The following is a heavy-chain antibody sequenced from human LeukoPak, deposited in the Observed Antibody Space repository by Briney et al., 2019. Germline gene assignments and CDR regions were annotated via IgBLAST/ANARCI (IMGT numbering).Heavy chain of an antibody. V-gene: IGHV3-11*01. CDR1: GFTSSDYY. D-gene: IGHD3-10*01. CDR3: ASTLQYYYASGSYPFDY. CDR2: ISSSGSTI. J-gene: IGHJ4*02. Sequence: TGGSLRLSCAGSGFTSSDYYMSWIRQAPGKGLEWVSYISSSGSTIYYADSVKGRFTISGDNAKNSLYLQMNSLRAEDTAMYYCASTLQYYYASGSYPFDYWGQGTLVTVSS.